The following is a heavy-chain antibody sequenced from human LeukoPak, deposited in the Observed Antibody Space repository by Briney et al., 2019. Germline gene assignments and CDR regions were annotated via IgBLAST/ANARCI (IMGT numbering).Heavy chain of an antibody. CDR2: IKSKIVGGTT. D-gene: IGHD6-19*01. CDR3: TTHSSGWLGDAFDI. CDR1: GFTFSNAW. J-gene: IGHJ3*02. Sequence: GGSLRLSCAASGFTFSNAWMSWVRQAPGKGLEWVGRIKSKIVGGTTDYAAPVKGRFTISRDDSKNTLYLQMNSLKTEDTAVYYCTTHSSGWLGDAFDIWGQGTMVTVSS. V-gene: IGHV3-15*01.